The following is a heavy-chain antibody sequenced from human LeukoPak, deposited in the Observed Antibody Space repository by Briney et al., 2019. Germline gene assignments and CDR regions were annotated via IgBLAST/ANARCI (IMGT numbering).Heavy chain of an antibody. D-gene: IGHD1-26*01. V-gene: IGHV4-39*07. CDR1: GGSISSSSYY. CDR3: ARLGVIQWDDPFDY. Sequence: SETLSLTCTVSGGSISSSSYYWGWIRQPPGKGLEWIGSIYYSGSTYYNPSLKSRVTISVDTSKNQFSLKLSSVTAADTAVYYCARLGVIQWDDPFDYWGQGTLVTVSS. CDR2: IYYSGST. J-gene: IGHJ4*02.